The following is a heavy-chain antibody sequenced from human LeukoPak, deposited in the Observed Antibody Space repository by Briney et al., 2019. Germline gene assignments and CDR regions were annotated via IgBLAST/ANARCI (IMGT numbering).Heavy chain of an antibody. J-gene: IGHJ4*02. V-gene: IGHV1-18*01. CDR3: ARDWGSIKVIADY. CDR2: ISSNSDNT. D-gene: IGHD7-27*01. CDR1: GYTFTSYG. Sequence: SVNVSCKATGYTFTSYGISWVRQAPGQGLEWMGWISSNSDNTNYAQKLQGRVTMTTDTSTSTAYMELRSLRSDDTALYFCARDWGSIKVIADYWGQGTLVTVSS.